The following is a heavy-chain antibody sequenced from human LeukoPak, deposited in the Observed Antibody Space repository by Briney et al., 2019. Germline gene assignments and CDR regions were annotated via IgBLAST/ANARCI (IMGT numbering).Heavy chain of an antibody. J-gene: IGHJ4*02. CDR2: ISSSSSYI. CDR3: ARDGLPVVPAAIPPGGYFDN. Sequence: GGSLRLSCAASGFTFSSYSMNWVRQAPGKGLEWVSSISSSSSYIYYADSVKGRFTISRDNAKNSLYLQMNSLRAEDTAVYYCARDGLPVVPAAIPPGGYFDNWAPGTLVTVSS. V-gene: IGHV3-21*01. CDR1: GFTFSSYS. D-gene: IGHD2-2*01.